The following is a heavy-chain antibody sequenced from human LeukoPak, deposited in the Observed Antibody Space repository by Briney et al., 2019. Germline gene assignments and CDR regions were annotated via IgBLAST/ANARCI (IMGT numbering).Heavy chain of an antibody. Sequence: GGSLRLSCAASGFTVSSNYMSWVRQAPGKGLEWVSSISSSSSYIYYADSVKGRFTISRDNAKNSLYLQMNSLRAEDTAVYYCARDFEWFGELSSFDYWGQGTLVTVSS. CDR1: GFTVSSNY. CDR2: ISSSSSYI. V-gene: IGHV3-21*01. CDR3: ARDFEWFGELSSFDY. D-gene: IGHD3-10*01. J-gene: IGHJ4*02.